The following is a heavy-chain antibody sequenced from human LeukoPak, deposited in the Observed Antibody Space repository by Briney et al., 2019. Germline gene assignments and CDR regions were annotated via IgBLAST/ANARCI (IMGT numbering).Heavy chain of an antibody. V-gene: IGHV5-51*01. CDR1: GYSFTGYW. J-gene: IGHJ4*02. CDR3: ARLISMVRGDFDY. D-gene: IGHD3-10*01. CDR2: IYPGDSTT. Sequence: GESLKISCKASGYSFTGYWIAWVGQMPGKGLEWMGIIYPGDSTTKYSPSFQGQVTISADKSINTAYLQWSSLEASDTAMYYCARLISMVRGDFDYWGQGTLVTVSS.